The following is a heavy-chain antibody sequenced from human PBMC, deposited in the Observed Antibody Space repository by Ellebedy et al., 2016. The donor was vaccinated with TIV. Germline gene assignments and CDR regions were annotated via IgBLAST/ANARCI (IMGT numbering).Heavy chain of an antibody. V-gene: IGHV1-46*01. CDR2: INPSGGST. CDR3: ARSTVRGKYYFDY. D-gene: IGHD3-10*01. CDR1: GYTFTSYY. Sequence: AASVTVSCKASGYTFTSYYMHWVRQAPGLGLEWMGIINPSGGSTSYAQKFQGRITVTRDTSTSTLYMELSSLRSEDTAVYYCARSTVRGKYYFDYWGQGTLVTVSS. J-gene: IGHJ4*02.